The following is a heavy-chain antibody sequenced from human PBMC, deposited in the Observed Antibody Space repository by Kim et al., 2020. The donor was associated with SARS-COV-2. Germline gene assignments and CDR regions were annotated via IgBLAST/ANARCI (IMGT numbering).Heavy chain of an antibody. CDR3: ARGRFHRYGSGSRFDC. D-gene: IGHD3-10*01. Sequence: SETLSLTCAVYGGSFSGYYWSWIRQPPGKGLEWIGEINHSGSTNYNPSLKSRVTISVDTSKNQFSLKLSSVTAADTAVYYCARGRFHRYGSGSRFDCWGQGTLVTVSS. J-gene: IGHJ4*02. CDR1: GGSFSGYY. CDR2: INHSGST. V-gene: IGHV4-34*01.